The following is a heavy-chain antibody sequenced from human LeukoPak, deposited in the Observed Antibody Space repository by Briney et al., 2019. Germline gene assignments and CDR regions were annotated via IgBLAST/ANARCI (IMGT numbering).Heavy chain of an antibody. CDR3: ARGPLSALPRYFDWLLLGYFDY. Sequence: SETLPLTCPGYGGSFRGYFRRWLRQPPGKGLEGIGEIYHSGSTIYSPSLKSRVTISVDPSKNQFSLKLSSVTAADTAVYYCARGPLSALPRYFDWLLLGYFDYWGQGTLVTVSS. CDR2: IYHSGST. D-gene: IGHD3-9*01. J-gene: IGHJ4*02. CDR1: GGSFRGYF. V-gene: IGHV4-34*01.